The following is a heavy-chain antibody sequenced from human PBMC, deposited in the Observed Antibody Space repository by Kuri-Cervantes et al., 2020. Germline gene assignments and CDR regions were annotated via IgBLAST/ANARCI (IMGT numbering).Heavy chain of an antibody. D-gene: IGHD3-10*01. V-gene: IGHV3-9*01. CDR2: ISWNSGSI. CDR1: GFTFDDYA. Sequence: LSLTCAASGFTFDDYAMHWVRQAPGKGLEWVSGISWNSGSIGYADSVKGRFTISRDNAKNSLYLQMNSLRAEDTAVYYCAKEILLWFGDGRDGMDVWGQGTTVTVSS. CDR3: AKEILLWFGDGRDGMDV. J-gene: IGHJ6*02.